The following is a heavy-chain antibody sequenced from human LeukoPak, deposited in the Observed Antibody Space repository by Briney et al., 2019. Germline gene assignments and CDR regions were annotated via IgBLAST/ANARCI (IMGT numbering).Heavy chain of an antibody. V-gene: IGHV4-59*08. CDR2: IYNSGST. J-gene: IGHJ5*02. Sequence: SETLSLTCIVSGGSISSYYWSWIRQPPGKGLEWIGYIYNSGSTNYNPSLESRITISVDTSKNQFSLKLSSVTAADTAVYYCARHRGWFDPWGQGTLVTVSS. CDR3: ARHRGWFDP. CDR1: GGSISSYY.